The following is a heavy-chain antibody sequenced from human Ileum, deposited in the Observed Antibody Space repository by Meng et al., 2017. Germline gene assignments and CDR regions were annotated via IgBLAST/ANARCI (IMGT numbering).Heavy chain of an antibody. J-gene: IGHJ6*02. CDR1: GFTFSSYE. D-gene: IGHD3-3*01. CDR3: ARDGDYDFWSGYYDRASYYYGMDV. V-gene: IGHV3-48*03. CDR2: ISSSGSTI. Sequence: GGSLRLSCAASGFTFSSYEMNWVRQAPGKGLEWVSYISSSGSTIYYADSVKGRFTISRDNAKNSLYLQMNSLRAEDTAVYYCARDGDYDFWSGYYDRASYYYGMDVWGQGTTVTVSS.